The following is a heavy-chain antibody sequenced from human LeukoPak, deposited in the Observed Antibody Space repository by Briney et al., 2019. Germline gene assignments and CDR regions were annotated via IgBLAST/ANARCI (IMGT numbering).Heavy chain of an antibody. Sequence: GASVTVSCKASGYTFTTYGITWVRQAPGQGLEWMGWISTYNGNTNFAQELQGRVTMTTDTSTSTVYMELRSLRSDDTAVYYCAKDPPSSYSSGWYTPFVDYWGQGTLVTVSS. D-gene: IGHD6-19*01. CDR3: AKDPPSSYSSGWYTPFVDY. CDR2: ISTYNGNT. V-gene: IGHV1-18*01. CDR1: GYTFTTYG. J-gene: IGHJ4*02.